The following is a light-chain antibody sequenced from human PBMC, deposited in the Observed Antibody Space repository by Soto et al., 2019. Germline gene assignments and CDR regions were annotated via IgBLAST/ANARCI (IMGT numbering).Light chain of an antibody. Sequence: QSALTQPPSASGSLGQSVTISCTGTSSDVGGYNYVSWHQQHPGKAPKVMIYEVTKRPPGVPDRFSGSKSGNTASLTVSGLQPEDEPHYYCISFAGGGNPVLLGGGTKLTVL. CDR1: SSDVGGYNY. J-gene: IGLJ2*01. CDR2: EVT. V-gene: IGLV2-8*01. CDR3: ISFAGGGNPVL.